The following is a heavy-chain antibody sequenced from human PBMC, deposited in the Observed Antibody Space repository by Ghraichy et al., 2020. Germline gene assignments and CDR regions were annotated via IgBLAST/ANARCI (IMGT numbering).Heavy chain of an antibody. CDR1: GFTFSSYA. CDR2: ISGSGGST. V-gene: IGHV3-23*01. D-gene: IGHD2-2*02. Sequence: GGSLRLSCAAPGFTFSSYAMSWVRQAPGKGLEWVSAISGSGGSTYYADSVKGRFTISRDNSKNTLYLQMNSLRAEDTAVYYCAKGAGVVVPAAIQVDYWGQGTLVTVSS. CDR3: AKGAGVVVPAAIQVDY. J-gene: IGHJ4*02.